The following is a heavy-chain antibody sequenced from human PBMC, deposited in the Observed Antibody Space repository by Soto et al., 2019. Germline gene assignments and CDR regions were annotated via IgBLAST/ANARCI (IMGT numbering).Heavy chain of an antibody. D-gene: IGHD6-6*01. CDR3: ARHGQLAVFDQ. V-gene: IGHV5-10-1*03. CDR2: IDPSDSYI. J-gene: IGHJ5*02. Sequence: EVQLVQSGAEVKKPGESLKISCQGSGYSFPSYWISWVRQMPGKGLQWMGRIDPSDSYINYSPSFEGHVNISIDKSINTAYLQWSSLKASDTAIYYGARHGQLAVFDQGGQGTLVTVSS. CDR1: GYSFPSYW.